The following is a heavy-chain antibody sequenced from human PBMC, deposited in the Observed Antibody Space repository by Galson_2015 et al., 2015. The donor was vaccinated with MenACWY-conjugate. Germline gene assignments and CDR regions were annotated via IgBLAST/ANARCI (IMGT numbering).Heavy chain of an antibody. J-gene: IGHJ5*01. CDR1: GFTFSFHW. Sequence: SLRLSCAASGFTFSFHWMSWVRQAPGKWLEWVANIKQDGSEKYYVDSVKGRFIISRDNTKNSLYLQMNSLRGEDTAVYYCARNLAGQSGGYRWFVSWGQGTLVTVSS. CDR2: IKQDGSEK. V-gene: IGHV3-7*03. CDR3: ARNLAGQSGGYRWFVS. D-gene: IGHD3-22*01.